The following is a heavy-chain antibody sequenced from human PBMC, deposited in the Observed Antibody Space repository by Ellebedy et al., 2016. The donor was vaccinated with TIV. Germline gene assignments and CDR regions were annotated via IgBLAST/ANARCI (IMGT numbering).Heavy chain of an antibody. Sequence: GGSLRLXCVASGFTFSTYAMHWVRQAPGKGLEWVAVISSDGSNKYYVDSVKGRFTISRDNSKNTLYLQMSSLTDADKAAVYYCARGSDYYYSMDVWGKGTTVTVSS. CDR1: GFTFSTYA. V-gene: IGHV3-30-3*01. CDR2: ISSDGSNK. J-gene: IGHJ6*03. CDR3: ARGSDYYYSMDV.